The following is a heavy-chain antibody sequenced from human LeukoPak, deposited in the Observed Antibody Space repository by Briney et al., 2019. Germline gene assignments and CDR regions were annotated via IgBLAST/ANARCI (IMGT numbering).Heavy chain of an antibody. CDR3: ARDALNWNYAFDP. CDR2: IYYSGST. J-gene: IGHJ5*02. CDR1: GGSISSYY. V-gene: IGHV4-59*01. D-gene: IGHD1-7*01. Sequence: SETLSLTCTVSGGSISSYYWSWIRQPPGKGLEWIGYIYYSGSTNYNPSLKSRVTISVDTSKNQFSLELSSVTAADTAVYYCARDALNWNYAFDPWGQGTLVTVSS.